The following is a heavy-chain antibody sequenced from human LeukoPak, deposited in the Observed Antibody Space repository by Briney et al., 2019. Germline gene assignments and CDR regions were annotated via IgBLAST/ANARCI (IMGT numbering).Heavy chain of an antibody. Sequence: GGSLRLSCAASGFTFSDYYMNWIRQAPGKGLEWVSYISSSGTTIYYADSVKGRCTISRDNSKNTLYLQMNSLRAEDTAVYYCARDYYDSSGAGSLWGQGTLVTVSS. CDR1: GFTFSDYY. D-gene: IGHD3-22*01. V-gene: IGHV3-11*04. CDR3: ARDYYDSSGAGSL. CDR2: ISSSGTTI. J-gene: IGHJ4*02.